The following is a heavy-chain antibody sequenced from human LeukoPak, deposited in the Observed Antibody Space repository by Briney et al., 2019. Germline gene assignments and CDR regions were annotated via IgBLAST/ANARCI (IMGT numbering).Heavy chain of an antibody. V-gene: IGHV3-30-3*01. CDR2: ISYDGSNK. Sequence: PGRSLRLPCAASGFTFNNYAMHWVRQAPGKGLEWVALISYDGSNKYYADSVKGRFTISRDNSKNTLYLQMNSLRAEDTGVYYCARDTWSTLGYIDFWGQGTLVTVSS. D-gene: IGHD2-8*02. J-gene: IGHJ4*02. CDR3: ARDTWSTLGYIDF. CDR1: GFTFNNYA.